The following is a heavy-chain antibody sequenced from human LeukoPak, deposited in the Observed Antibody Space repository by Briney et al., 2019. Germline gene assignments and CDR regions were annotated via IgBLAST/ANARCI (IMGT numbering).Heavy chain of an antibody. J-gene: IGHJ4*02. CDR1: GFTFSSYA. CDR3: ATDLHGDYGNY. CDR2: ISYDGSNK. Sequence: GGSLRLSCAASGFTFSSYAMHWVRQAPGKGLEWVAVISYDGSNKYYADSVKGRFTISRDNSKNTLYLQMNSLRSEDTAVYYCATDLHGDYGNYWGQGTLVTVSS. D-gene: IGHD4-17*01. V-gene: IGHV3-30*04.